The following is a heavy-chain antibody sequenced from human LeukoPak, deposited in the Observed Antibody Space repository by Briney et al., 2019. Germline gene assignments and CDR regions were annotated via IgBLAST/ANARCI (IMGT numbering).Heavy chain of an antibody. D-gene: IGHD3-9*01. CDR2: IYHGGST. CDR1: GYSISSGYY. Sequence: PSETLSLTCTVSGYSISSGYYWGWIRQSPGKGLEWIGSIYHGGSTYYNPSLRSRVIVSVDTSKNHFSLKMSSVTAADTAVYYCARQYYNFLTGYYRGFYYYYMDVWGKGTTVTISS. CDR3: ARQYYNFLTGYYRGFYYYYMDV. V-gene: IGHV4-38-2*02. J-gene: IGHJ6*03.